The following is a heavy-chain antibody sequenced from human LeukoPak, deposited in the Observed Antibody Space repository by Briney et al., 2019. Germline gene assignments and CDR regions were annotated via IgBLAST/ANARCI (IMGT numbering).Heavy chain of an antibody. CDR3: AGGGSWELPNFDY. Sequence: SETLSLTCTVSGGSISSYYWSWIRHPPGKGLEWIGYIYYSGSTNYNPSLKSRVTISVDTSKNQFSLKLSSVTAADTAVSYCAGGGSWELPNFDYWGQGTLVTVSS. J-gene: IGHJ4*02. D-gene: IGHD1-26*01. CDR2: IYYSGST. V-gene: IGHV4-59*01. CDR1: GGSISSYY.